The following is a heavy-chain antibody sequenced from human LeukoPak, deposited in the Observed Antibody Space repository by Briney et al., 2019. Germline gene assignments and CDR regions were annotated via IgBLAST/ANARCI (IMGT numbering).Heavy chain of an antibody. CDR3: AGGIVATKFDY. Sequence: PSETLSLTCTVSGGSFSNFYWSWIRQPAGKTLEWIGRIYSSGSTNYNPSLKSRVTMSVDTSKNQFSLMLGSVTAADTAVYYCAGGIVATKFDYWGQGTLVTVSS. CDR1: GGSFSNFY. D-gene: IGHD5-12*01. V-gene: IGHV4-4*07. J-gene: IGHJ4*02. CDR2: IYSSGST.